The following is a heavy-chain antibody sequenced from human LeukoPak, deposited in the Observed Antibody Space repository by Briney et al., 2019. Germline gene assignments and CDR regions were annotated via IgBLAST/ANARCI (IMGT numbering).Heavy chain of an antibody. CDR1: GYSFSNSW. J-gene: IGHJ4*02. CDR3: TRPGGDYILDF. Sequence: GESLKISCEVSGYSFSNSWIGWVRQMPGKGPEWMGLIYPGNSDTRYSPSFQGQVTISADKSVSTAYLQWSSLKASDTAMYYCTRPGGDYILDFWGQGTLVTVSS. D-gene: IGHD4-11*01. CDR2: IYPGNSDT. V-gene: IGHV5-51*01.